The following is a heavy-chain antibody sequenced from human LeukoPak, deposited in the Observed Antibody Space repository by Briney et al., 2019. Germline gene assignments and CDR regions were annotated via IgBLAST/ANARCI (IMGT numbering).Heavy chain of an antibody. Sequence: SETLSLTCAVYGGSFSGYYWSWIRQPPGKGLEWIGEINHSGSTNYNPTLKSRVTISVDTSKNQFSLKLSSVTAADTAVYYCARHAENGSDRFDYWGQGTLVTVSS. V-gene: IGHV4-34*01. CDR1: GGSFSGYY. D-gene: IGHD5-12*01. CDR3: ARHAENGSDRFDY. J-gene: IGHJ4*02. CDR2: INHSGST.